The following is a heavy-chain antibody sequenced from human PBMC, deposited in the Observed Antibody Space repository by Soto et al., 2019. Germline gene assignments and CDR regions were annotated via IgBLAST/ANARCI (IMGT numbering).Heavy chain of an antibody. CDR3: AILEGLATISYSFDF. V-gene: IGHV4-39*01. Sequence: SETLSLTCSVSDDSINSDKYYWGWIRQPPGKGLEWIGSIYYRGNAYYNPSLQTRVTISLDKSRSQFSLKLNSVTAADSAVYFCAILEGLATISYSFDFWGPGVLVTLSS. CDR1: DDSINSDKYY. CDR2: IYYRGNA. D-gene: IGHD3-9*01. J-gene: IGHJ4*02.